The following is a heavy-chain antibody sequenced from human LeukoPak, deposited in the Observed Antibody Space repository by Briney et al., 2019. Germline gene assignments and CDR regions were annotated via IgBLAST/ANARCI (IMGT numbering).Heavy chain of an antibody. V-gene: IGHV1-2*02. D-gene: IGHD3-10*01. CDR1: GYTFAAYY. J-gene: IGHJ4*02. Sequence: GASVKVSCKASGYTFAAYYMYWVRQAPGQGLEWMGWIRPNSGVTNYTQKFQGRVTMTRDTSISTAYMELSRLRSDDTAVYYCARARGFGELSPGYWGQGTLVTVSS. CDR3: ARARGFGELSPGY. CDR2: IRPNSGVT.